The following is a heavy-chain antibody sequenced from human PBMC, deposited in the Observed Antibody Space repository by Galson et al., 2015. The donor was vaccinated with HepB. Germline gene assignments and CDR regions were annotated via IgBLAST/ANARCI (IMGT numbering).Heavy chain of an antibody. CDR2: ISTNGGST. Sequence: SLRLSCAASGFTFSSYAMHWVRQAPGKGLEYVSGISTNGGSTYYANSVKGRFTISRDRSKNTLYLQMDSLRVEDMAVYYCARDYGGNLLDHWGQGTLVTVSS. D-gene: IGHD4-23*01. CDR1: GFTFSSYA. J-gene: IGHJ4*02. CDR3: ARDYGGNLLDH. V-gene: IGHV3-64*01.